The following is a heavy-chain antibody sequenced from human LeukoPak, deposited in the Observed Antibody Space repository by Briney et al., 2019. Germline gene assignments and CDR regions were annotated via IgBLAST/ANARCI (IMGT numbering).Heavy chain of an antibody. Sequence: PGGSLRLSCAASGFTFSSYWMHWVRQAPGKGLVWVSRINSDGSSTTYADSVKGRFTISGDNAKNTLYLQMNSLRAEDTAVYYCARALYGNYFDYWGQGTLVTVSS. CDR1: GFTFSSYW. CDR3: ARALYGNYFDY. D-gene: IGHD3-10*01. V-gene: IGHV3-74*01. CDR2: INSDGSST. J-gene: IGHJ4*02.